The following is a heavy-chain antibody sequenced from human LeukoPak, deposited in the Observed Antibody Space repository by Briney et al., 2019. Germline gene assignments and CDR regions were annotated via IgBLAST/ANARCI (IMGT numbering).Heavy chain of an antibody. V-gene: IGHV3-48*04. D-gene: IGHD3-9*01. Sequence: PGGSLRLSCAASGFTFSSYSMNWVRQAPGKGLEWVSYISSSGSTIYYADSVKGRFTISRDNAKNSLYLQMNSLRAEDTAVYYCARGRSYYDILTGYYYWFDPWGQGTLVTVSS. CDR3: ARGRSYYDILTGYYYWFDP. CDR1: GFTFSSYS. CDR2: ISSSGSTI. J-gene: IGHJ5*02.